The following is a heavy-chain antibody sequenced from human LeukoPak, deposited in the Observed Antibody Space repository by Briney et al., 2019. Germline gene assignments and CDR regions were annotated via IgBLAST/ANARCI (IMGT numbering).Heavy chain of an antibody. Sequence: GRSLRLSCAASGFSFSSYGMHWVRQAPGKGLEWVGVISYDGSNKDYADSVKGRFTISRDNSKNTLYLQMNSLRAEDTAVYYCALYCSGGSCYSMGGAFDIWGQGTMVTVSS. CDR3: ALYCSGGSCYSMGGAFDI. J-gene: IGHJ3*02. D-gene: IGHD2-15*01. V-gene: IGHV3-30*03. CDR1: GFSFSSYG. CDR2: ISYDGSNK.